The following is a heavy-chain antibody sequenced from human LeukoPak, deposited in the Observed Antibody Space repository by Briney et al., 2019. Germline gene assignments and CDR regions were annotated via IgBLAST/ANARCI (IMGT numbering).Heavy chain of an antibody. J-gene: IGHJ4*02. D-gene: IGHD6-19*01. V-gene: IGHV3-30*02. CDR3: AKDRSVAVAGPVDY. Sequence: GGSLRLSCAASGFTFSSYGMHWVRQAPGKGLEWVAFIRYDGSNKYYADSVKGRFTISRDNSKNTLYLQMNSLRAEDTAVYYCAKDRSVAVAGPVDYWGQGTLVTVSS. CDR2: IRYDGSNK. CDR1: GFTFSSYG.